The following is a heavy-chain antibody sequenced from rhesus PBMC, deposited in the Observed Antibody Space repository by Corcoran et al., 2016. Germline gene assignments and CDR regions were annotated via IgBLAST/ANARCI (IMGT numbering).Heavy chain of an antibody. J-gene: IGHJ4*01. Sequence: QVQLQESGPGLVKPSETLSLTCAVSGGSISSNYWSWIRQPPGKGLEWVGRISGSGWNTYYSPSLKSRVTISTDTAKNQFSLKLSSVTAADTAVYYCARVEAGTLGPRRQGNDDYWGQGVLVTVSS. CDR3: ARVEAGTLGPRRQGNDDY. CDR1: GGSISSNY. V-gene: IGHV4-173*01. CDR2: ISGSGWNT. D-gene: IGHD1-1*01.